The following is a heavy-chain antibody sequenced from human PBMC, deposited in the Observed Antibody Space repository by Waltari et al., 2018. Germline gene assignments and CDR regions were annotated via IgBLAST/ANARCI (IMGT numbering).Heavy chain of an antibody. J-gene: IGHJ4*02. CDR2: IGTAGDT. CDR1: GFTFSSYD. Sequence: EVQLVESGGGLVQPGGSLRLSCAASGFTFSSYDMHLVRQATGKGLEWVSAIGTAGDTYYPGSVKGRFTISREKAKNSLYLQMNSLRAEDTAVYYCARDFGTIGGSYGFDYWGQGTLVTVSS. V-gene: IGHV3-13*01. CDR3: ARDFGTIGGSYGFDY. D-gene: IGHD1-26*01.